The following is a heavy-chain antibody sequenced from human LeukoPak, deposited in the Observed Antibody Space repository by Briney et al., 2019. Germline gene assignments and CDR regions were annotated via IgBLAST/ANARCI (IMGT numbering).Heavy chain of an antibody. J-gene: IGHJ4*02. CDR1: RGSISSFY. CDR3: ARDYGGKFDY. CDR2: ISYSGNT. V-gene: IGHV4-59*01. Sequence: PSETLSLTRTVSRGSISSFYWSWIRQPPGKGLEWIGYISYSGNTKYNPSLKSRVTISVDTSKNQFSLKLSCVTAADTAVYYCARDYGGKFDYWGQGTLVTVSS. D-gene: IGHD4-23*01.